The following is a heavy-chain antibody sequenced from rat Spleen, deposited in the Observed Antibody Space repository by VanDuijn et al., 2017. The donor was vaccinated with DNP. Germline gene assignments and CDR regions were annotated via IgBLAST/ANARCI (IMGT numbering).Heavy chain of an antibody. CDR1: EFTFSYYD. CDR3: ARSNFGFDY. V-gene: IGHV5S13*01. Sequence: EVQLVESGGDLVQPGRSLKLSCTGSEFTFSYYDMAWVRQAPTKGLEWVASINPSGGVTYYRDSVKGRFTVSRDNAKNRLYLQMDSLRSEDTATYYCARSNFGFDYWGQGVMVTVSS. CDR2: INPSGGVT. J-gene: IGHJ2*01. D-gene: IGHD1-11*01.